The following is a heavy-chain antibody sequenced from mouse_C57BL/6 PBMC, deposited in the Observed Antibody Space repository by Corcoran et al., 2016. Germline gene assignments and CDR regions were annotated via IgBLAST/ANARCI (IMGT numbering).Heavy chain of an antibody. D-gene: IGHD1-1*01. CDR3: VISSYGSGSDC. Sequence: QVQLKQSGAELVRPGASVKLSCKASGYTFTDYYINWVKQRPGQGLEWIARIYPGSGNTYYNEKFKGKATLTAEKSSSTAYMQLSSLTSEDSAVYSWVISSYGSGSDCWGQGTTRTVSS. V-gene: IGHV1-76*01. J-gene: IGHJ2*01. CDR2: IYPGSGNT. CDR1: GYTFTDYY.